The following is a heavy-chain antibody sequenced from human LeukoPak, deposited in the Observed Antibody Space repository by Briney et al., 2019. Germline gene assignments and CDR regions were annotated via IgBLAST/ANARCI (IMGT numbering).Heavy chain of an antibody. CDR3: ATAPMRKYYDSSGYRWGFDY. CDR2: IVVGSGNT. Sequence: SVKVSCKASGIMFTSSGMQWVRQARGQRLEWIGWIVVGSGNTNYAQKFQERVSITRDMSTRIVYMELSGLRSEDTAVYYCATAPMRKYYDSSGYRWGFDYWGQGTLVTVSS. J-gene: IGHJ4*02. V-gene: IGHV1-58*02. D-gene: IGHD3-22*01. CDR1: GIMFTSSG.